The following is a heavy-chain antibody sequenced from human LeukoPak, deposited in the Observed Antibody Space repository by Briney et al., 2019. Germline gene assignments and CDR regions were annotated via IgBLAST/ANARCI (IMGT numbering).Heavy chain of an antibody. D-gene: IGHD1-26*01. CDR3: GRGSYSAGFDY. CDR2: INPSGGST. V-gene: IGHV1-46*01. J-gene: IGHJ4*02. CDR1: GYTFTSYY. Sequence: ASVKVSCKASGYTFTSYYMHWVRQAPGQGLEWMGIINPSGGSTSYAQKFQGRVTMTRDTSTSTVYMELSSLRSEDTAVYYRGRGSYSAGFDYWGQGTLVTVSS.